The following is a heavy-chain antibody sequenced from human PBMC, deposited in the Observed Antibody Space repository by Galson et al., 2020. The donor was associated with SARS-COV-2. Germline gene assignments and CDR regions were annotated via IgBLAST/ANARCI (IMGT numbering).Heavy chain of an antibody. Sequence: GGSLRLSCSASGFIFSDYAMHSVRQAPGKGLEYVSAISSNGGTSFYADSVNGRFTMSRDNSRNIFYLQMTGLRVDDTAVYYCLSYSSTRHNDWGQGTLVTGSS. D-gene: IGHD6-19*01. V-gene: IGHV3-64D*09. CDR3: LSYSSTRHND. CDR2: ISSNGGTS. CDR1: GFIFSDYA. J-gene: IGHJ4*02.